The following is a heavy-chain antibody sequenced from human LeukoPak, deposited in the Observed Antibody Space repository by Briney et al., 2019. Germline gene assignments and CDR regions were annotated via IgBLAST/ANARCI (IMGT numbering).Heavy chain of an antibody. CDR2: INHSGST. V-gene: IGHV4-34*01. Sequence: SETLSLTCAVYGGSFSGYYWSWIRQPPGKGLEWIGEINHSGSTNYNPSLKSRATISVDTSKNQFSLKLSSVTAADTAVYYCARGRLDVWGKGTTVTVSS. CDR3: ARGRLDV. CDR1: GGSFSGYY. J-gene: IGHJ6*04.